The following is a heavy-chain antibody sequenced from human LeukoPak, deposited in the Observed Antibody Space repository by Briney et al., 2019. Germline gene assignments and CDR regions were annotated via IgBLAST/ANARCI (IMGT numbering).Heavy chain of an antibody. CDR3: ARGTTVTDY. J-gene: IGHJ4*02. CDR1: GGSISSYY. CDR2: IYYSGST. V-gene: IGHV4-59*01. D-gene: IGHD4-11*01. Sequence: SETLSLTCIVSGGSISSYYWSWIRHPPGKGLEWIGYIYYSGSTNYNPSLKSRVTISVDASKNQFSLKLSSVTAADTAVYYCARGTTVTDYWGQGTLVTVSS.